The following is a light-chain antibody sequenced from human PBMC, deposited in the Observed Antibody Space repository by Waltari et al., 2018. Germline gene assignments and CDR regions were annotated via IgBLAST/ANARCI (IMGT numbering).Light chain of an antibody. V-gene: IGKV4-1*01. CDR1: QTVLHSSTNRNY. J-gene: IGKJ2*01. CDR3: QQHITSPYT. Sequence: DIVMTQSPDSLAVSLGERATINCKSSQTVLHSSTNRNYLAWYQQKPGQPPKLLFYWASYRGYGVPDRFSASGSGTDFTLTISSLEPEDFAVYYCQQHITSPYTFGPGTKLET. CDR2: WAS.